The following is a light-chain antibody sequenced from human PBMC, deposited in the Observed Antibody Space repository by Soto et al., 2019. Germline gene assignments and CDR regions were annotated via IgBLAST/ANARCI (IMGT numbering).Light chain of an antibody. CDR3: GTWDSSLSAGGVV. J-gene: IGLJ2*01. CDR2: DNN. CDR1: TSNIGTYY. Sequence: QSVLTQPPSVSAAPRQKVTISCSGSTSNIGTYYVSWYQQLPGTAPKLLIYDNNKRPSGIPDRFSGSKSGTSATLDITGLQTGDEADYYCGTWDSSLSAGGVVFGGGTKLTVL. V-gene: IGLV1-51*01.